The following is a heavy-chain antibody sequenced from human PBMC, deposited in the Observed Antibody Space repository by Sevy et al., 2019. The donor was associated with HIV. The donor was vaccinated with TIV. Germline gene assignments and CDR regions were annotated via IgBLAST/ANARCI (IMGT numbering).Heavy chain of an antibody. Sequence: SETLSLTCTVSGGSMSSYFWSWIRQPPGKGLEWIGYIYYTGTTNYNPSLKSRLTMSLDTSKNRFSLKLTAVTAADTAVYYCARDSVLSPRVFESWGQGTLVTVSS. J-gene: IGHJ4*02. CDR1: GGSMSSYF. V-gene: IGHV4-59*01. D-gene: IGHD3-10*01. CDR3: ARDSVLSPRVFES. CDR2: IYYTGTT.